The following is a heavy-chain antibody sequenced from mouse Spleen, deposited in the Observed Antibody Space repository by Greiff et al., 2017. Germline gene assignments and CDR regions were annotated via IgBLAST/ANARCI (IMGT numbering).Heavy chain of an antibody. CDR2: IDPSDSYT. CDR1: GYTFTSYW. J-gene: IGHJ4*01. V-gene: IGHV1-59*01. CDR3: ARGARARAMDY. Sequence: QVQLQQPGAELVRPGTSVKLSCKASGYTFTSYWMHWVKQRPGQGLEWIGVIDPSDSYTNYNQKFKGKATLTVDTSSSTAYMQLSSLTSEDSAVYYCARGARARAMDYWGQGTSVTVSS. D-gene: IGHD3-1*01.